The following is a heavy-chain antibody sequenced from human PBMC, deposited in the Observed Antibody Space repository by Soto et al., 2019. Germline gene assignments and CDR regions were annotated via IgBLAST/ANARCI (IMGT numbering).Heavy chain of an antibody. CDR1: GYTFTGYY. D-gene: IGHD5-18*01. J-gene: IGHJ4*02. CDR3: ARIPRYSFPTSDDLDS. CDR2: ITPIYPTT. Sequence: SVKVSCKASGYTFTGYYMHWVRQAPGQGLEWMGSITPIYPTTNYAEKFQGRLTVTADGSTNTAYMELNSLTSDDTAVYYCARIPRYSFPTSDDLDSWGQGTLVTVSS. V-gene: IGHV1-69*13.